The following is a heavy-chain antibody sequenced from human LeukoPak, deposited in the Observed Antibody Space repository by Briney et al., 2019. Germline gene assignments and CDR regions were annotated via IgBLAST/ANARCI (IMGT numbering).Heavy chain of an antibody. CDR1: GFTLSNAW. CDR3: TGVSRSSWYDY. D-gene: IGHD6-13*01. J-gene: IGHJ4*02. V-gene: IGHV3-15*01. CDR2: IKSKTDGGTT. Sequence: GGLRLSCAASGFTLSNAWMSWVRQAPGKGLEWVGRIKSKTDGGTTDYAAPVKGRFTISRDDSKNTLYLQMNSLKTEDTAVYYCTGVSRSSWYDYWGQGTLVTVSS.